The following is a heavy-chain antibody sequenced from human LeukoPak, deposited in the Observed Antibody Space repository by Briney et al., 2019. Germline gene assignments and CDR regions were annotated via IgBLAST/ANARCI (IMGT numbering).Heavy chain of an antibody. Sequence: PGGSLRLSCAASGFTFDSYAMHWVRQAPGKGLEWVSLISGGGPSTYSADSAKGRFTISRDNSKNSLYLQMNSLRTEDTALYYCAKEGSGGGLDLGYWGQGTLVTVSS. V-gene: IGHV3-43*02. CDR2: ISGGGPST. CDR1: GFTFDSYA. D-gene: IGHD3-3*01. J-gene: IGHJ4*02. CDR3: AKEGSGGGLDLGY.